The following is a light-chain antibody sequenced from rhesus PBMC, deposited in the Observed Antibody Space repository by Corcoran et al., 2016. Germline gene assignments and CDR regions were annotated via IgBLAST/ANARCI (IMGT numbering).Light chain of an antibody. CDR1: QSGSSS. V-gene: IGKV3-42*02. Sequence: EMVMTQSPATLSLSPGERATPSCRASQSGSSSLAWYQQKLGQAPKLLIYGASSRATGIPDRVSGSGSGTEFTLPISSLEPEDFGVYYCQPDYSWPLTFGVGPKVEL. CDR3: QPDYSWPLT. J-gene: IGKJ4*01. CDR2: GAS.